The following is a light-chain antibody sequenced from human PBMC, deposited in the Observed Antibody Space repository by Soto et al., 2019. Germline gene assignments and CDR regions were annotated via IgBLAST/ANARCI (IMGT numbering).Light chain of an antibody. CDR3: QERQVLPRT. V-gene: IGKV3D-11*01. J-gene: IGKJ1*01. Sequence: EIVMTQSPATLSLYPGERVTLSCRASQYINTRLAWYQHRPGQAPRLLSYQTSLRAAGIPASFSASGAGTDFTLTSSFVQPEDGVRYCSQERQVLPRTVGEGTKVDIK. CDR1: QYINTR. CDR2: QTS.